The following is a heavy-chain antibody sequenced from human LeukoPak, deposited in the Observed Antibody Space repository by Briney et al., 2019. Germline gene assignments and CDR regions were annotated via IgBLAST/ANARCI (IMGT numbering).Heavy chain of an antibody. Sequence: PGGSLRLSCAASGFTFSSYEMNWVRQAPGKGLEWVSYISSSGSTIYYADSVKGRFTISRDNAENSLYLQMNSLRAEDTAVYYCAREPYDSSGYHSEYFDYWGQGTLVTVSS. D-gene: IGHD3-22*01. CDR1: GFTFSSYE. J-gene: IGHJ4*02. V-gene: IGHV3-48*03. CDR2: ISSSGSTI. CDR3: AREPYDSSGYHSEYFDY.